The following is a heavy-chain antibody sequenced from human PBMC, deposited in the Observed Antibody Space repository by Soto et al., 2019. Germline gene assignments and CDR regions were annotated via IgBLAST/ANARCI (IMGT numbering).Heavy chain of an antibody. CDR2: IYSGGST. CDR3: ARVAGTTFNYYYYGMDV. CDR1: GFTVSSNY. J-gene: IGHJ6*02. V-gene: IGHV3-53*02. D-gene: IGHD1-1*01. Sequence: EVQLVETGGGLIQPGGSLRLSCAASGFTVSSNYMTWVRQAPGKGLEWVSGIYSGGSTYYADSVKGRFPISRDNSKNTLYLQMNSMRAEDTAVYYCARVAGTTFNYYYYGMDVWGQGTTVTVSS.